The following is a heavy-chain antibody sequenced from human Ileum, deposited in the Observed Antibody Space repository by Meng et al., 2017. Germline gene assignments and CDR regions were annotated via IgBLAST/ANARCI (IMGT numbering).Heavy chain of an antibody. CDR3: ARDGGHRRFDV. Sequence: QVGVVVVGGDLVKPGGSVLLCCAASGFRINDDHITWIRQAPGKGMEWISYISKTSNYIYYTDYVKGRFTISRDNAKDSVCIQMNSLRAEDTAVYYCARDGGHRRFDVWGQGTLVTVSS. D-gene: IGHD3-16*01. CDR1: GFRINDDH. CDR2: ISKTSNYI. V-gene: IGHV3-11*01. J-gene: IGHJ5*02.